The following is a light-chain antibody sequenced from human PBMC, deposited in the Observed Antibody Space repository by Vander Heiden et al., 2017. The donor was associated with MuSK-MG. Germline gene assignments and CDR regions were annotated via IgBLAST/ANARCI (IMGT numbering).Light chain of an antibody. CDR1: NIGSKS. Sequence: SYVLTQPPSVSVAPGQPARITCGGNNIGSKSVHWYQQKPGQAPVMAIYDDSDRPSGIPERFSGSNSGNTATLTVSRVEAGDEADYYCQAWDSSSDHVAFGGGTKLTVL. CDR3: QAWDSSSDHVA. CDR2: DDS. J-gene: IGLJ2*01. V-gene: IGLV3-21*02.